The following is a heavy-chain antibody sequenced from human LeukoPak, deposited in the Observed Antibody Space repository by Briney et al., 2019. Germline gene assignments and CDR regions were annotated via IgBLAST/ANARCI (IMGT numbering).Heavy chain of an antibody. CDR2: MYSSGST. Sequence: SETLSLTCTVSGGSISTSSYYWGWVRQPPGTGMEWMGSMYSSGSTYYNPPLKSRVTIFADISKKQVSLKLSSVTAADTAVYYCAGRLGCTKHCYYENWGQGILVTVSS. V-gene: IGHV4-39*01. D-gene: IGHD2-21*01. CDR3: AGRLGCTKHCYYEN. CDR1: GGSISTSSYY. J-gene: IGHJ4*02.